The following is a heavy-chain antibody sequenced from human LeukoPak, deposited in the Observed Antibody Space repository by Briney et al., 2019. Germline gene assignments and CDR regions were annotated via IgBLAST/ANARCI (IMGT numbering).Heavy chain of an antibody. Sequence: PSETLPLTCAVYGGSFSAYYWSWIRQPPGKGLEWIGEINHSGSTNYNPSLKSRVNISVDTSKNQFSLKLSSVTAADTAVYYCARAAVAAMEWGQGTLVTVSS. CDR1: GGSFSAYY. CDR3: ARAAVAAME. CDR2: INHSGST. D-gene: IGHD6-19*01. J-gene: IGHJ4*02. V-gene: IGHV4-34*01.